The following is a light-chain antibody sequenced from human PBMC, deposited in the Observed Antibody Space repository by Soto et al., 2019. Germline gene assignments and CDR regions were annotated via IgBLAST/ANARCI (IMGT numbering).Light chain of an antibody. CDR1: QSVGNN. J-gene: IGKJ1*01. CDR3: QQYNKWPLT. V-gene: IGKV3-15*01. Sequence: EIVMTQSPATLSVSPGERTTLSCRASQSVGNNLAWYQQTPGQAPRLLIYGASTRATGIPVRFSGSASGTEFTLTISSLQSEDFTVYYCQQYNKWPLTFGQGTKVDI. CDR2: GAS.